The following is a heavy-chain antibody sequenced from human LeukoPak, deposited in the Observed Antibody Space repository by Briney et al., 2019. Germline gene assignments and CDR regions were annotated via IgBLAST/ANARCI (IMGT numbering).Heavy chain of an antibody. Sequence: GGSLRLSCAASGFTVSSNYMSWVRQAPGEGLAWVSVIYTSGYTYYTDSVKSRFTISRDSSKNTLFLHMNSLRAEDTAVYYCAREREYCSGGSCYPNWYFDLWGRGTLVTVSS. D-gene: IGHD2-15*01. CDR3: AREREYCSGGSCYPNWYFDL. CDR2: IYTSGYT. V-gene: IGHV3-53*01. CDR1: GFTVSSNY. J-gene: IGHJ2*01.